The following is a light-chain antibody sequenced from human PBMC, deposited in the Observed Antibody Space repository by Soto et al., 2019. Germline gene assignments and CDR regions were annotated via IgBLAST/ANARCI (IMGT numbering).Light chain of an antibody. J-gene: IGLJ3*02. CDR1: SSDVGGYNY. CDR3: SSYTSSDTLV. Sequence: QSVLTQPASVSGSPGQSITISCTGTSSDVGGYNYVSWYQQHPPKAPKLMIYEVINRPSGVSNRFSGSKSGNTASLTISGLQAADEADYYCSSYTSSDTLVFGGGTKLTVL. V-gene: IGLV2-14*01. CDR2: EVI.